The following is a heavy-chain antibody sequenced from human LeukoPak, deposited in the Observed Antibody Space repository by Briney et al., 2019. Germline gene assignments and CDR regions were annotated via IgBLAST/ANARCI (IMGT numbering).Heavy chain of an antibody. D-gene: IGHD5-24*01. Sequence: PSETLSLTCTVSGDSISSGDYYWSWIRQPAGKGLEWIGRISSSGSTNYNPSLKSRVTISVDTSKNQFSLKLSSVTAADTAVYYCAREIGRDGYSYWGQGTLVTVSS. CDR3: AREIGRDGYSY. CDR1: GDSISSGDYY. CDR2: ISSSGST. J-gene: IGHJ4*02. V-gene: IGHV4-61*02.